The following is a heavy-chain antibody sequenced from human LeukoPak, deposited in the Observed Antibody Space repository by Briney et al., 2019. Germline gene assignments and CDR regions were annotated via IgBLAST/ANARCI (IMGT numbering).Heavy chain of an antibody. CDR2: ISGSGGST. V-gene: IGHV3-23*01. CDR3: AKADSSGYYPYYFDY. J-gene: IGHJ4*02. CDR1: GFTFSSYA. Sequence: GGSLRLSCAASGFTFSSYAMSWVRQAPGKGLECVSAISGSGGSTYYADSVKGRFTISRDNSKNTLYLQMNSLRAEDTAVYYCAKADSSGYYPYYFDYWGQGTLVTVSS. D-gene: IGHD3-22*01.